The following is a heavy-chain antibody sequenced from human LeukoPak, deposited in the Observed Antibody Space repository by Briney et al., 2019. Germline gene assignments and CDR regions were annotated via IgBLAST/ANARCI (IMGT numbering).Heavy chain of an antibody. CDR1: GFTFSSYA. V-gene: IGHV3-23*01. CDR2: ISGDGGNT. Sequence: GGSLRLSCAASGFTFSSYAMSWVRQAPGKGLEWVSTISGDGGNTYYADSVKGRFTISRDISKNTLYLQMNSLRAEDTAVYYCAKDGDIWLGDLNWFDPWGQGTLVTVSS. D-gene: IGHD3-10*01. J-gene: IGHJ5*02. CDR3: AKDGDIWLGDLNWFDP.